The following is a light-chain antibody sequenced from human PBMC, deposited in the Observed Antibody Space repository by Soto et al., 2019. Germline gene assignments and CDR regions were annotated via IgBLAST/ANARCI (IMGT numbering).Light chain of an antibody. V-gene: IGKV3-20*01. J-gene: IGKJ1*01. CDR2: DAS. CDR3: QQYGSTPRT. Sequence: ETVLTQSPGTLSLSPGDRATLSCRASQSVSSSYLAWYQQKPGQAPRLLIYDASRRATGIPDRFSGSGSGTDFTLTISRLEPEDFAVYYCQQYGSTPRTFGQGTKVAIK. CDR1: QSVSSSY.